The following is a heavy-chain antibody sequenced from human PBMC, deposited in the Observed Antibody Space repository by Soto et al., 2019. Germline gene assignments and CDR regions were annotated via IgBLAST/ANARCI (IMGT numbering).Heavy chain of an antibody. D-gene: IGHD5-18*01. V-gene: IGHV4-31*03. CDR3: ARDRYSYGFSLDY. Sequence: SETLSLTCTVSGGSISSGGYYWSLIRQHPGKGLEWIGYIYYSGSTYYNPSLKSRVTISVDTSKNQFSLKLSSVTAADTAVYYCARDRYSYGFSLDYWGQGTLVTVSS. CDR1: GGSISSGGYY. J-gene: IGHJ4*02. CDR2: IYYSGST.